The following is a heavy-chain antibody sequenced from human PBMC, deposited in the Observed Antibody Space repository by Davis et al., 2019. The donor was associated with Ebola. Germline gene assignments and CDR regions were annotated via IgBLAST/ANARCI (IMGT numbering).Heavy chain of an antibody. CDR1: GFTFTDYY. V-gene: IGHV3-11*06. Sequence: GESLKISCAASGFTFTDYYMGWIRQAPGKGLEWVSYISGDSLYTNYADSVRGRLTISRDDAKNSLYLQMNSLRAEDTAVYYCAKDLVAGTFSPSYWGQGTLVTVSS. CDR2: ISGDSLYT. J-gene: IGHJ4*02. D-gene: IGHD6-19*01. CDR3: AKDLVAGTFSPSY.